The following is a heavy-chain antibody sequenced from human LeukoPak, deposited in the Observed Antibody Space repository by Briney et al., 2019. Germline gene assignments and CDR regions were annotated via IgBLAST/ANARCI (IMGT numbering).Heavy chain of an antibody. CDR1: GFTVSRNY. CDR2: IYSGGST. Sequence: GGSLRLSCAASGFTVSRNYMSWIRQAPGKGLEWVSLIYSGGSTYYADSVKGRFTISRDNSKNTLYVEMNSLRAEDTAVYYCAAHSGGYLGWFDHWGQGTLVTVSS. J-gene: IGHJ5*02. V-gene: IGHV3-66*01. D-gene: IGHD3-22*01. CDR3: AAHSGGYLGWFDH.